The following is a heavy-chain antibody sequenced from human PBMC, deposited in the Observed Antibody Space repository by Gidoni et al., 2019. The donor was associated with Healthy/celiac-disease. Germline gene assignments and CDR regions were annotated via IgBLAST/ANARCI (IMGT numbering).Heavy chain of an antibody. D-gene: IGHD7-27*01. CDR2: ISGSGGST. CDR3: AKDHWGSGWYFDL. CDR1: GFTFSSYA. J-gene: IGHJ2*01. V-gene: IGHV3-23*01. Sequence: EVQLLESGGGLVQPGGSLRLFCAASGFTFSSYAMSWVRQAPGKGLEWVSAISGSGGSTYYADSVKGRFTISRDNSKNTLYLQMNSLRAEDTAVYYCAKDHWGSGWYFDLWGRGTLVTVSS.